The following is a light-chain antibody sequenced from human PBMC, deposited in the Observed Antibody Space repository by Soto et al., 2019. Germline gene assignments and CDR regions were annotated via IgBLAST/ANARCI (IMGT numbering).Light chain of an antibody. CDR1: HSVTTH. V-gene: IGKV3-11*01. CDR3: QQRSNWPIT. Sequence: EIVLTQSPDTLSLSPGERATLSCWASHSVTTHLAWFQQRPGQTPRLLIYDASTRAPGIPARFSGRGSGADFTLTIGTLEPEDFAVYYCQQRSNWPITFGQGTRLEIK. CDR2: DAS. J-gene: IGKJ5*01.